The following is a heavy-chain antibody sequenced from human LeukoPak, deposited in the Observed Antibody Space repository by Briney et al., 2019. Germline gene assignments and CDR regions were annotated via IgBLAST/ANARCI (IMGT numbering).Heavy chain of an antibody. D-gene: IGHD1-26*01. Sequence: GASVKVSCKASGYTFTMYYIHWVRQAPGQGLEWMGMINPSDGATTYAQRFQGRVTMTRDMSTTTVYMDLRSLRSEDTAVYFCAREARGGLNGSFGGLFASYYTYYYMDVWGRGTTVTVSS. CDR1: GYTFTMYY. CDR2: INPSDGAT. CDR3: AREARGGLNGSFGGLFASYYTYYYMDV. V-gene: IGHV1-46*01. J-gene: IGHJ6*03.